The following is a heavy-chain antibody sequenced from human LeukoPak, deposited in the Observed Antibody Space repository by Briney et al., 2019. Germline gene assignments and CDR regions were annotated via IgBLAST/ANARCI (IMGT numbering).Heavy chain of an antibody. Sequence: PGGSLRLSCAASGFTLSSYTMHWVRQAPGKGLEWVAVISYDESNKYYADSVKGRFTISRDNSKNTLYLQMNSLRAEDTTVYYCARSGYSGRYPAYFDYWGQGTLVTVSS. CDR2: ISYDESNK. V-gene: IGHV3-30-3*01. J-gene: IGHJ4*02. CDR3: ARSGYSGRYPAYFDY. CDR1: GFTLSSYT. D-gene: IGHD1-26*01.